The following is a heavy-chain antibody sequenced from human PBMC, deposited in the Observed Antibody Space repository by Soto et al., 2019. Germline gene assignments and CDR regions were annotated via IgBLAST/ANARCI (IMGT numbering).Heavy chain of an antibody. CDR2: INAGNGKT. D-gene: IGHD3-22*01. CDR1: GYTFTNYA. CDR3: ARAGDSSGYPFDY. V-gene: IGHV1-3*01. Sequence: ASVKVSCKASGYTFTNYAIHWVRQAPGQRLERMGWINAGNGKTKSAQKLQGRVTLTTDTSTSTAYMELSSLRSEDTAVYYCARAGDSSGYPFDYWGQGTLVTVS. J-gene: IGHJ4*02.